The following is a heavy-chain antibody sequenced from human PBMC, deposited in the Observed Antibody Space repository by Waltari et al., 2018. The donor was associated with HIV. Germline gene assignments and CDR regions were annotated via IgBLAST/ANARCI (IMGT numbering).Heavy chain of an antibody. V-gene: IGHV4-31*03. CDR2: INYSGST. J-gene: IGHJ4*02. Sequence: QVQLQESGPGLVKPSQTLSLTCTVSGGSISSGGYYWSWIRQHTGKGLVWIGYINYSGSTYYNPSLKSRVTISVDTSKNQFSLKLSSVTAADTAVYYCAREAVAGQFDYWGQGTLVTVSS. D-gene: IGHD6-19*01. CDR1: GGSISSGGYY. CDR3: AREAVAGQFDY.